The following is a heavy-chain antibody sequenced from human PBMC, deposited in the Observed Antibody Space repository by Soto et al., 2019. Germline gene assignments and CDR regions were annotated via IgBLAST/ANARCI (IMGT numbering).Heavy chain of an antibody. CDR1: GDSIRSSSYY. D-gene: IGHD2-2*01. J-gene: IGHJ4*02. Sequence: QLQLQESGPGLVRPSETLSLTCSVSGDSIRSSSYYWGWIRQSPGEGLEWIGNISNNGGAQYNPSLKSRVTIYVDTSKNQFSLKVTSITAADTGVYYCASRYAPSEFDHWGQGSLVTVSS. V-gene: IGHV4-39*01. CDR3: ASRYAPSEFDH. CDR2: ISNNGGA.